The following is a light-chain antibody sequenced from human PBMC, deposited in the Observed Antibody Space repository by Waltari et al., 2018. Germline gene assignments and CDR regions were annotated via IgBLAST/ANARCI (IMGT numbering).Light chain of an antibody. CDR3: QQRSNGPPLT. CDR2: DAS. Sequence: EIVLTQSPATLSLSPGARATLSCRASQDVSSYLAWYQQKPGQAPRLLIYDASNRATGIPARFSGSGAGTDFTLTISSLEPEDFAVYYCQQRSNGPPLTVGGGSKVEIK. CDR1: QDVSSY. V-gene: IGKV3-11*01. J-gene: IGKJ4*01.